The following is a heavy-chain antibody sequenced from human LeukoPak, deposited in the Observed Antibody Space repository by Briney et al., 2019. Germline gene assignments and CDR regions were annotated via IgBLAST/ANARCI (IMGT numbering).Heavy chain of an antibody. CDR1: GGSISSSSYY. Sequence: SETLSLTCTVSGGSISSSSYYWGWIGQPPGKGLEWIGSIYYSGSTYYNPSLKSRVTISVDTSKNQCSLKLSSVTAADTAVYYCARDVPTRYYYGSGSYYNGEPWYFDYWGQGTLVTVSS. J-gene: IGHJ4*02. CDR2: IYYSGST. CDR3: ARDVPTRYYYGSGSYYNGEPWYFDY. V-gene: IGHV4-39*07. D-gene: IGHD3-10*01.